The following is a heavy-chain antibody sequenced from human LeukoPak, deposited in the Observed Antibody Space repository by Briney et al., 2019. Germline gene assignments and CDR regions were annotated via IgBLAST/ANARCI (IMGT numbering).Heavy chain of an antibody. CDR2: IYPDDSDT. CDR1: GXTFTNYW. J-gene: IGHJ4*02. Sequence: GESLKISCEGSGXTFTNYWIGWVRQMPGKGLEWMGIIYPDDSDTTYSPSFQGQVTISADKSITTAYLHWSSLKASDTAIYYCSRRSREHFDYWGQGTLVTVSS. CDR3: SRRSREHFDY. D-gene: IGHD5-24*01. V-gene: IGHV5-51*01.